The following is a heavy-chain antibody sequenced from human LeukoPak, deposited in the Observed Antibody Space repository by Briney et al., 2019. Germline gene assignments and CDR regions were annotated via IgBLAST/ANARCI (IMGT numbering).Heavy chain of an antibody. CDR2: ISYDGSNK. CDR1: GFTFSSYG. D-gene: IGHD1-26*01. Sequence: PGRSLRLSCAASGFTFSSYGMHWVRQAPGKGLEWVAVISYDGSNKYYADSVKGRFTISRDNSKNTLYLQMNSLRAEDTAVYYCAKVPYSGSSENAFDIWGQGTMVTVSS. V-gene: IGHV3-30*18. J-gene: IGHJ3*02. CDR3: AKVPYSGSSENAFDI.